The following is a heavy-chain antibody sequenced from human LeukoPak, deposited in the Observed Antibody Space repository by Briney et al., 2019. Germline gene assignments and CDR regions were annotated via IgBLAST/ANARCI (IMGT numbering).Heavy chain of an antibody. CDR3: ARGLGYCSGGSCSGAFDI. CDR1: GYTFTSYY. CDR2: INPNSGGT. V-gene: IGHV1-2*02. J-gene: IGHJ3*02. Sequence: GASVKVSCKASGYTFTSYYMHWVRQAPGQGLEWMGWINPNSGGTNYAQKFQGRVTMTRDTSISTAYMELSRLRSDDTAVYYCARGLGYCSGGSCSGAFDIWDQGTMVTVSS. D-gene: IGHD2-15*01.